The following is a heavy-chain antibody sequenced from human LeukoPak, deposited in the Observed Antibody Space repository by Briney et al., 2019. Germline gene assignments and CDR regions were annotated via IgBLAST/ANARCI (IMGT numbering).Heavy chain of an antibody. D-gene: IGHD2-2*01. J-gene: IGHJ4*02. V-gene: IGHV3-33*01. CDR3: ARDYCSTTTCLDY. CDR2: IWYDGSQK. CDR1: GFTFSNYG. Sequence: GGSLRLSCAASGFTFSNYGMQWVRQAPGKGLEWLVVIWYDGSQKYYADSVKGRFTISREDSKNTLYLQMNSLRVEDTAMYYCARDYCSTTTCLDYWGQGTLVTVSS.